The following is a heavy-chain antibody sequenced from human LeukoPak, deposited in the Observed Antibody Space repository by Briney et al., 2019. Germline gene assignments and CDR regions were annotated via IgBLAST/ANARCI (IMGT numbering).Heavy chain of an antibody. J-gene: IGHJ3*01. CDR1: GGSISSDNW. Sequence: SETLSLTCAVSGGSISSDNWWSWVRQPPGKGLEWIGEIYHSGSTNYSPSLKSRVTISVDTSKNQFSLKLRSVTAADTAVYYCARISSSNWYNERGAFDVWGQGTMVTVSS. V-gene: IGHV4-4*02. D-gene: IGHD6-13*01. CDR3: ARISSSNWYNERGAFDV. CDR2: IYHSGST.